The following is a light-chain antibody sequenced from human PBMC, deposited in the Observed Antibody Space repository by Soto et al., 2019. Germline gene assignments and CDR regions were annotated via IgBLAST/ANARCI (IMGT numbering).Light chain of an antibody. V-gene: IGKV3-20*01. J-gene: IGKJ1*01. CDR2: DAS. CDR3: QQYGSSPVT. Sequence: DIVLTQSQCTLSLSPGERAPLSCRASQSIINNLAWYEQRPGQVPRLLIYDASNRATGIPARFSGSGSETEFTLTFSRLEPEDFAVYYCQQYGSSPVTSAQGVKVDI. CDR1: QSIINN.